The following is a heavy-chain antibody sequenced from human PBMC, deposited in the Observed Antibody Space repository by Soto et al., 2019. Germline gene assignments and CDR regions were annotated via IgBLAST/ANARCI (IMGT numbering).Heavy chain of an antibody. CDR1: GGSISSGGYS. Sequence: QLQLQESGSGLVKPSQTLSLTCAVSGGSISSGGYSWSWIRQPPGKGLEWIGYIYHSGSTYYNPSLKSRVTISVDRSKNQFSLKLSSVTAADTAVYYCARGRMSGGDYPSAIDYWGQGTLVTVSS. CDR2: IYHSGST. V-gene: IGHV4-30-2*01. D-gene: IGHD2-21*02. J-gene: IGHJ4*02. CDR3: ARGRMSGGDYPSAIDY.